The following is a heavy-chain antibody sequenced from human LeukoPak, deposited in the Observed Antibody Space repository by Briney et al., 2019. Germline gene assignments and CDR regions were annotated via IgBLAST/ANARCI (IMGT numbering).Heavy chain of an antibody. CDR3: ARSSVAPRPDY. J-gene: IGHJ4*02. Sequence: PSETLSLTCTVSGGSISSYYWSWIRQPPGKGLEWIGYIYYSGSTNYNPSLKSRVTISVDTSKNQFSLKLSSVTAADTAVYYCARSSVAPRPDYWGQGTLVTVSS. CDR1: GGSISSYY. CDR2: IYYSGST. V-gene: IGHV4-59*01. D-gene: IGHD6-6*01.